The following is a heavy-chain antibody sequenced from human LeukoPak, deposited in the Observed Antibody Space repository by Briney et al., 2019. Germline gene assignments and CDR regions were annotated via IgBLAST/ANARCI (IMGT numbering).Heavy chain of an antibody. V-gene: IGHV5-51*01. Sequence: GESLKISGKGSGYSFSSYWIGWVRQMPGKGLEWMGIIYPGDSDTRYNPSFQGQVTISADRSITTAYLQWSSLKASDTAMYYCARLAITGTTLYYFDYWGQGTLVTVCS. CDR3: ARLAITGTTLYYFDY. CDR2: IYPGDSDT. CDR1: GYSFSSYW. D-gene: IGHD1-20*01. J-gene: IGHJ4*02.